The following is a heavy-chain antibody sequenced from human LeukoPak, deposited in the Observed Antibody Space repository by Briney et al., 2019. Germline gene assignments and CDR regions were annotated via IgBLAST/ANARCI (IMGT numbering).Heavy chain of an antibody. V-gene: IGHV6-1*01. J-gene: IGHJ5*02. Sequence: QTLSLTCAISGDSVSSNSAAWNWIRQSSSRGLEWVGRTYYRSTWYNDYAVSVKSRITINPDTSKNQFSLQLNSVTPEDTAVYYCARDQDSGYDSWFDPWGQGTLVTVSS. CDR1: GDSVSSNSAA. CDR2: TYYRSTWYN. D-gene: IGHD5-12*01. CDR3: ARDQDSGYDSWFDP.